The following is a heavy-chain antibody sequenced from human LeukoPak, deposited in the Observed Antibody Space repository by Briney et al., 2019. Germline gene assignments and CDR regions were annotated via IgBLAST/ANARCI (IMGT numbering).Heavy chain of an antibody. CDR3: AKDNGHNDPCYYYGMDV. J-gene: IGHJ6*02. V-gene: IGHV3-9*01. D-gene: IGHD5-24*01. CDR2: ISWNSGSI. CDR1: GFTFDDYA. Sequence: GGSLRLSCAASGFTFDDYAMYWVRQAPGKGLEWVSGISWNSGSIDYADSVKGRFTISRDNAKNTQYLQMNSLRDEDTALYYCAKDNGHNDPCYYYGMDVWGQGTTVTVSS.